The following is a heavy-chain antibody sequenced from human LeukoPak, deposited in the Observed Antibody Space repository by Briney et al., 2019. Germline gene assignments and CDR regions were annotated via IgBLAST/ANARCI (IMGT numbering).Heavy chain of an antibody. J-gene: IGHJ4*02. CDR3: ASTAYGSSNGYY. CDR1: GGSISSSNW. V-gene: IGHV4-4*02. D-gene: IGHD2-2*01. Sequence: SETLSLTCAVSGGSISSSNWWSWVRQPPGEGLEWIGEIYHSGSTNYNPSLKSRVTISVDKSKNQFSLKLSSVTAADTAVYYCASTAYGSSNGYYWGQGTLVTVSS. CDR2: IYHSGST.